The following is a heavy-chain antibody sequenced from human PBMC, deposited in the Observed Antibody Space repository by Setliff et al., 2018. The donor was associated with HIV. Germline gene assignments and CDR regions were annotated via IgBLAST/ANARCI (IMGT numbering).Heavy chain of an antibody. J-gene: IGHJ3*02. CDR1: GYSISSGYY. V-gene: IGHV4-38-2*02. D-gene: IGHD3-10*01. CDR3: VRDPPLITYGPDHPFDI. Sequence: PSETLSLTCAVSGYSISSGYYWGWIRQPPGKGLEWIGSIYHGGTTYYKPSLRSRVTISEDTSKNQFSLTLTSVTAADTAVYYCVRDPPLITYGPDHPFDIWVQGTMVTVSS. CDR2: IYHGGTT.